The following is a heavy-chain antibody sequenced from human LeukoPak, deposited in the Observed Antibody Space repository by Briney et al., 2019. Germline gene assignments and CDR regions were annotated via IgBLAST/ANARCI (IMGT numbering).Heavy chain of an antibody. Sequence: SETLTLTCTVSGYSISSGYYWGCIRQPPGKGLEWIALIYHSGTTYYNPSLKSQVTISVDTSKNQFSLKLSSVTAADTAVYYCARVWAPGYYYYMDVWGKGTTVTVSS. V-gene: IGHV4-38-2*02. CDR3: ARVWAPGYYYYMDV. J-gene: IGHJ6*03. D-gene: IGHD3-16*01. CDR2: IYHSGTT. CDR1: GYSISSGYY.